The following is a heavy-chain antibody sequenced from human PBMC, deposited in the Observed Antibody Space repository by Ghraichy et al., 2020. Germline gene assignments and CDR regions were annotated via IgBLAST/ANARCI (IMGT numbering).Heavy chain of an antibody. D-gene: IGHD6-25*01. CDR1: GFTVSGNY. Sequence: GGSLRLSCAASGFTVSGNYMSWVRQAPGKGLEWVSLIYSGGSTYHADSVKGRFTISRDNPKNTLYLQMSSLSAEDTAVYYCERGEGGSGPFDYWGRGTLVTVSS. CDR2: IYSGGST. CDR3: ERGEGGSGPFDY. V-gene: IGHV3-53*01. J-gene: IGHJ4*02.